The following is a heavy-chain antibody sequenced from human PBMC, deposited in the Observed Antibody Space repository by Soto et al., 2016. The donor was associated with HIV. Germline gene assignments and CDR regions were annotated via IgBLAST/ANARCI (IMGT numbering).Heavy chain of an antibody. D-gene: IGHD2-2*03. CDR1: GESLTNHY. J-gene: IGHJ3*02. Sequence: QVQLQQWGAGLLKPSETLSLTCAVYGESLTNHYWTWIRQPPGETLEWVGEISHSGKTKYNPSLKSRVTISIDTSKKQFSLMLKSVTAADTAIYFCARGTYDTSIGYYGLQFFDIWGQGLRSSSLQ. CDR2: ISHSGKT. CDR3: ARGTYDTSIGYYGLQFFDI. V-gene: IGHV4-34*02.